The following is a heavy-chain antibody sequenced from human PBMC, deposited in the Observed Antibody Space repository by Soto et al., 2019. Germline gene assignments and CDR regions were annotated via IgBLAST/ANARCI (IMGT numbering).Heavy chain of an antibody. J-gene: IGHJ6*03. D-gene: IGHD6-13*01. V-gene: IGHV3-11*01. CDR2: ISSSGSTI. CDR1: GGSVNSYY. CDR3: ARGDKSSHYYMDV. Sequence: LSLTCTVSGGSVNSYYWTWIRQAPGKGLEWVSYISSSGSTIYYADSVKGRFTISRDNAKNSLYLQMNSLRAEDTAVYYCARGDKSSHYYMDVWGKGTTVTVSS.